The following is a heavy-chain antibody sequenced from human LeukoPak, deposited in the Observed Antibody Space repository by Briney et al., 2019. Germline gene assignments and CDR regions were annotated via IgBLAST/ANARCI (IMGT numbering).Heavy chain of an antibody. J-gene: IGHJ5*02. V-gene: IGHV1-2*02. CDR2: INPNSGGT. CDR1: GYTFTGYY. CDR3: ARDNIRITMIVVVITSWFDP. D-gene: IGHD3-22*01. Sequence: ASVKVSCKASGYTFTGYYMHWVRQAPGQGLEWMGWINPNSGGTNYAQKFQGRVTMTRDTSISTAYMELSRLRSDDTAVYYCARDNIRITMIVVVITSWFDPWGQGTLVTVSS.